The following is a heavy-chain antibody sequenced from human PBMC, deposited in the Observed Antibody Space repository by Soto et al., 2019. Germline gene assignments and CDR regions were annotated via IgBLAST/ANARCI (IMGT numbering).Heavy chain of an antibody. CDR3: ARYVPYGSGSHYPYYFDY. J-gene: IGHJ4*02. Sequence: QVQLQESGPGLVKPSQTLSLTCTVSGVSISSGNYFWSWIRQHPGKGLEWIGYISYSGSTYYNPSLKSRVTISVDTSTNQFSLKLSSVTAADTAVYYCARYVPYGSGSHYPYYFDYWGQGTLVTVSS. CDR1: GVSISSGNYF. V-gene: IGHV4-31*03. D-gene: IGHD3-10*01. CDR2: ISYSGST.